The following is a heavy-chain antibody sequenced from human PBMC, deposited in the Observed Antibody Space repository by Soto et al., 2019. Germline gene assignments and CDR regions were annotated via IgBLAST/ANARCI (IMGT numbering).Heavy chain of an antibody. V-gene: IGHV5-51*01. J-gene: IGHJ3*02. CDR2: IYPGDSDT. Sequence: PVQSLKISCKGSGYSFTSYWIGWVRQMPGKGLEWMGIIYPGDSDTRYSPSFQGQVTISADKSISTAYLQWSSLKASDTAMYYCARRAYLQGVRAFDIWGQGSMVTVSS. CDR1: GYSFTSYW. D-gene: IGHD1-1*01. CDR3: ARRAYLQGVRAFDI.